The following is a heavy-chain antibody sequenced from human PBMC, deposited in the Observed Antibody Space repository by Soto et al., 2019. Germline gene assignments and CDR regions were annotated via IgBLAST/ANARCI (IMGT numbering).Heavy chain of an antibody. CDR3: GRETYNDFWSGSLPVDY. Sequence: SETLSLTCTVSGYSISSGYYWGWLRQPPGKGLEWIGSIYHTGSTYYNPSLKSRVTISVDTSKNQFSLKLSSVTAADTAVYYCGRETYNDFWSGSLPVDYWGQGALVTVSS. D-gene: IGHD3-3*01. CDR2: IYHTGST. CDR1: GYSISSGYY. V-gene: IGHV4-38-2*02. J-gene: IGHJ4*02.